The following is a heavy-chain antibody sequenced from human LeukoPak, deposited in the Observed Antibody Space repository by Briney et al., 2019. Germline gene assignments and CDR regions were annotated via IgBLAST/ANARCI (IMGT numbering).Heavy chain of an antibody. CDR2: IGTGGDT. CDR3: ARLPKANIAVAGYYFDY. CDR1: GFTFSSYD. J-gene: IGHJ4*02. D-gene: IGHD6-19*01. V-gene: IGHV3-13*04. Sequence: GGSLRLSCAASGFTFSSYDMHWVRQPTGKGLEWVSTIGTGGDTYYPGSVKGRFTISRDNAKNSLYLQMNSLRAEDTAVYYCARLPKANIAVAGYYFDYWGQGTLVTVSS.